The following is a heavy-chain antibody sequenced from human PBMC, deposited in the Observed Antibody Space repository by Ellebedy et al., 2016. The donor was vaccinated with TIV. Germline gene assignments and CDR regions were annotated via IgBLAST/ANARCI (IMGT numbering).Heavy chain of an antibody. CDR3: AKDLERGLEWSQSAFDY. Sequence: GESLKISXAASGFTFSSYWMQWVRQAPGKGLEWVANIKQDGSAKYYVDSVKCRFTISRDNAKKSLYLQMNSLRPADTALYYCAKDLERGLEWSQSAFDYWGQGTLVTVSS. CDR2: IKQDGSAK. V-gene: IGHV3-7*03. J-gene: IGHJ4*02. CDR1: GFTFSSYW. D-gene: IGHD3-3*01.